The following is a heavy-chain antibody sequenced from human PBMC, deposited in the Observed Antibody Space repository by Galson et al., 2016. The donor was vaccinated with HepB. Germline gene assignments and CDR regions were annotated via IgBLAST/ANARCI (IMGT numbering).Heavy chain of an antibody. CDR2: INPSGGST. Sequence: SVKVSCKASGYTFTSYYMHWVRQAPGQGLEWMGIINPSGGSTSYAQKFQGRVTATRDTSTSTVYMELSSLRSEDTAVYYCARQTAAGGGLDIWGQGTMVTVSS. V-gene: IGHV1-46*01. CDR1: GYTFTSYY. CDR3: ARQTAAGGGLDI. J-gene: IGHJ3*02. D-gene: IGHD6-13*01.